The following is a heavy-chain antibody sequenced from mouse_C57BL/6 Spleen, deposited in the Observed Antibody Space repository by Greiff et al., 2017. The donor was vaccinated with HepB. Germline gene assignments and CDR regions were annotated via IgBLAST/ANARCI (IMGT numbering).Heavy chain of an antibody. D-gene: IGHD1-1*01. CDR3: ARLGNYYVSSFAY. CDR1: GYTFTSYW. Sequence: VQLQQPGAELVKPGASVKLSCKASGYTFTSYWMQWVKQRPGQGLEWIGEIDPSDSYTNYNQKFKGKATLTVDTSSSTAYMQLSSLTSEDSAVYYCARLGNYYVSSFAYWGQGTLVTVSA. V-gene: IGHV1-50*01. J-gene: IGHJ3*01. CDR2: IDPSDSYT.